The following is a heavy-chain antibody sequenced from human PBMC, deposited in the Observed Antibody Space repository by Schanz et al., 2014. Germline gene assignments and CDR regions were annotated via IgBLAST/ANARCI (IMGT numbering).Heavy chain of an antibody. Sequence: EVQLVESGGGLVKPGGSLRLSCEASGFTFTTYRMDWVRQAPGKGLEWVSSVTSRNYMYYADSVTGRFTITRDIAKNSLSLQMNSLRAEDTAVYFCARDGGRDGYNLAFDVWGQGTLVTVSS. D-gene: IGHD5-12*01. V-gene: IGHV3-21*02. J-gene: IGHJ3*01. CDR2: VTSRNYM. CDR3: ARDGGRDGYNLAFDV. CDR1: GFTFTTYR.